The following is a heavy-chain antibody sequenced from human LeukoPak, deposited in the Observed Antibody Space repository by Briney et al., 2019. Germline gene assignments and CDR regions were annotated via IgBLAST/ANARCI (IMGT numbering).Heavy chain of an antibody. J-gene: IGHJ5*02. Sequence: PSETLSLTCTVSGGSISSYYWSWIRQPPGKGLEWIGCIYYSGSTNYNPSLKSRVTISVDTSKNQFSLKLSSVTAADTAVYYCAREYYGSGSYYGEVWFDPWGQGTLVTVSS. V-gene: IGHV4-59*01. CDR3: AREYYGSGSYYGEVWFDP. CDR1: GGSISSYY. D-gene: IGHD3-10*01. CDR2: IYYSGST.